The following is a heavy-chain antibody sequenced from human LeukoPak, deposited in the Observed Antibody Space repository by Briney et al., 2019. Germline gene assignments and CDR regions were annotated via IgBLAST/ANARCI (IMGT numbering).Heavy chain of an antibody. CDR2: MSGSGPST. CDR3: AKDSAKKYDDY. V-gene: IGHV3-23*01. CDR1: GFIFSSYA. D-gene: IGHD2/OR15-2a*01. J-gene: IGHJ4*02. Sequence: GGSLRLSCAGSGFIFSSYAMSWVRQAPGKGLEWVSGMSGSGPSTYYADSVKGRFTISRENSKNTLYLQMNSLRAEDTAVYYCAKDSAKKYDDYWGQGTLVTVSS.